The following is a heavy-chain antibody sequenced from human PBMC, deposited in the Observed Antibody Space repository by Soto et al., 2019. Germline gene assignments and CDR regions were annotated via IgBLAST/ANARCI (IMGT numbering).Heavy chain of an antibody. CDR1: GGSISSSSYY. CDR2: IYYSGST. V-gene: IGHV4-39*07. Sequence: SETLSLTCTVSGGSISSSSYYWGWIRQPPGKGLEWIGSIYYSGSTYYNPSLKSRVTISVDTSKNQFSLKLSSVTAADTAVYYCARVVRSTELTGDVPNAFDIWGQGTMVTVSS. J-gene: IGHJ3*02. D-gene: IGHD7-27*01. CDR3: ARVVRSTELTGDVPNAFDI.